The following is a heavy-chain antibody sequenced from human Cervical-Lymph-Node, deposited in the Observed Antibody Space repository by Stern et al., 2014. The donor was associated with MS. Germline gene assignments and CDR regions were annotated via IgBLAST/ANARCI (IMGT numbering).Heavy chain of an antibody. CDR1: GYRFTSNW. V-gene: IGHV5-51*01. CDR3: ARRGDSSSSGFDY. J-gene: IGHJ4*02. Sequence: EVQLLESGAEVKKPGESLKISCKGSGYRFTSNWIGWVRQMPGKGLEWMGIIWPGDSDTRYSPSFQGQVTISADKSISTAYLQWSSLQASDTAIYYCARRGDSSSSGFDYWGQGTLVIVSS. D-gene: IGHD6-6*01. CDR2: IWPGDSDT.